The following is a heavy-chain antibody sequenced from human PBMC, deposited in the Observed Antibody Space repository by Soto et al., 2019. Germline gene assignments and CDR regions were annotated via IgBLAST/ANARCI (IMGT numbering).Heavy chain of an antibody. Sequence: EVQLVESGGGLVKPGGSLRLSCAASGFTFSSYSMNWVRQAPGKGLEWVSSISSSSSYIYYADSVKGRFTISRDNAKNSLYLQMNSLRAEDTAVYYCARDPARYSSGWFGGGTIDYWGQGTLVTVSS. V-gene: IGHV3-21*01. J-gene: IGHJ4*02. CDR2: ISSSSSYI. CDR1: GFTFSSYS. CDR3: ARDPARYSSGWFGGGTIDY. D-gene: IGHD6-19*01.